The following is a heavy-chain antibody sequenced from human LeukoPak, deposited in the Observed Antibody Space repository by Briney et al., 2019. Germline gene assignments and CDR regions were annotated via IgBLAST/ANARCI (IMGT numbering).Heavy chain of an antibody. CDR1: GGSISSSSSY. J-gene: IGHJ4*02. Sequence: SETLSLTCTVSGGSISSSSSYWGWIRPPPGKGLEWIGSIYYSGSTYYNPSLKSRVTISVDTSKNQFSPKLSSVTAADTAVYYCARITVTTGGVDYWGQGTLVTVSS. CDR2: IYYSGST. CDR3: ARITVTTGGVDY. V-gene: IGHV4-39*01. D-gene: IGHD4-17*01.